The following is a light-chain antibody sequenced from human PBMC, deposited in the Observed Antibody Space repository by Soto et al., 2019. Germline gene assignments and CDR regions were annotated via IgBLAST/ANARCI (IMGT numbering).Light chain of an antibody. V-gene: IGKV4-1*01. J-gene: IGKJ4*01. Sequence: IVMTQSPDSLAVSLGDRSTINCKSSQSVLYDSNNKNYLAWYQQKAGQPPKILIFWASTRESGVPARFSGSGSGTDFTLTISSLQAEDVALYYCQQYYTTPHTFGQGTKVEIK. CDR1: QSVLYDSNNKNY. CDR3: QQYYTTPHT. CDR2: WAS.